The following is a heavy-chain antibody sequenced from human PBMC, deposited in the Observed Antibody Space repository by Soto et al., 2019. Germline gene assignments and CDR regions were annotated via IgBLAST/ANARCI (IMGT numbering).Heavy chain of an antibody. CDR2: ISSTTNTI. D-gene: IGHD5-18*01. V-gene: IGHV3-48*02. Sequence: PGGSLRLSCAASRFTFSSYSMNWVRQAPGKGPEWISYISSTTNTIYYADSVKGRFTISRDNAQNSLFLQMNSLRDEDTAVYHCARSGYSSDYRYYYYGMDVWGQGTTVTVSS. CDR1: RFTFSSYS. CDR3: ARSGYSSDYRYYYYGMDV. J-gene: IGHJ6*02.